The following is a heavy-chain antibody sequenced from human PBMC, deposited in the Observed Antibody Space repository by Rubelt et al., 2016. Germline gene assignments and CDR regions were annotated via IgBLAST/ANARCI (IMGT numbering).Heavy chain of an antibody. Sequence: VSAISGSGGSTYYADSVKGRFTISRDNSKNTLYLQMNSLRAEDTAVYYCAKVNVDTAEDWFDPWGQGTLVTVSS. CDR2: ISGSGGST. V-gene: IGHV3-23*01. D-gene: IGHD5-18*01. CDR3: AKVNVDTAEDWFDP. J-gene: IGHJ5*02.